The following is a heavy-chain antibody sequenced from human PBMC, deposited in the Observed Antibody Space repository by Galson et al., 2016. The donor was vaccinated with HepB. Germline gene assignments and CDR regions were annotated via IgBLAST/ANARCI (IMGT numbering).Heavy chain of an antibody. Sequence: SLRLSCAASGFFFSGCAMSWVRQAPGKGLEWVSGINRYGATTGYAASVKGRFTISRDNSNNTLYLQMNSLTTEDTAVYYCARDDYSGGRGSPDYWGQGTLVTVSS. V-gene: IGHV3-23*01. CDR1: GFFFSGCA. CDR3: ARDDYSGGRGSPDY. D-gene: IGHD4/OR15-4a*01. CDR2: INRYGATT. J-gene: IGHJ4*02.